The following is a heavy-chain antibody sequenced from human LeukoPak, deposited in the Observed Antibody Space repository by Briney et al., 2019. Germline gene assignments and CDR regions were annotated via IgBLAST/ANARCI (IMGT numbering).Heavy chain of an antibody. J-gene: IGHJ4*02. Sequence: SETLSLTCPVSGGSVSSGSYYWSWIRQPPGKGLEWIGYIYYSGSTNYNPSLKSRVTISVDTSKNQFSLKLSSVTAADTAVYYCARGGDYGDYRSFDYWGQGTLVTVSS. D-gene: IGHD4-17*01. CDR1: GGSVSSGSYY. CDR2: IYYSGST. V-gene: IGHV4-61*01. CDR3: ARGGDYGDYRSFDY.